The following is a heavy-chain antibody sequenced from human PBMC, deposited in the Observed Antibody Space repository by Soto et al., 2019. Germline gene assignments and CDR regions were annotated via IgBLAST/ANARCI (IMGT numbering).Heavy chain of an antibody. CDR3: ARDQGFRVVINSNWFDP. J-gene: IGHJ5*02. D-gene: IGHD2-21*01. V-gene: IGHV1-18*01. Sequence: ASVKVSCKASGYTFSRYGIMWVRQAPGQGLEWMGWISAYNGNTNSAEKLRGRLTMTTDASATTAYMELRSLRSDDTAIYYCARDQGFRVVINSNWFDPWGQGTLVTVSS. CDR2: ISAYNGNT. CDR1: GYTFSRYG.